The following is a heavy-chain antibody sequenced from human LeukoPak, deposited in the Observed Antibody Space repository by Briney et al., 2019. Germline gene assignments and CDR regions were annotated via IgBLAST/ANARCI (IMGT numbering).Heavy chain of an antibody. CDR3: AKGYYDSSGPEY. J-gene: IGHJ4*02. D-gene: IGHD3-22*01. Sequence: GGSLRLSCAASGFTFSSYEMNWVRQAPGKGLEWVSSISGSGSGGSTYYADSVKGRFTISRDNSKNTLYLQMNSLRAEDTAVYYCAKGYYDSSGPEYWGQGTLVTVSS. CDR2: ISGSGSGGST. V-gene: IGHV3-23*01. CDR1: GFTFSSYE.